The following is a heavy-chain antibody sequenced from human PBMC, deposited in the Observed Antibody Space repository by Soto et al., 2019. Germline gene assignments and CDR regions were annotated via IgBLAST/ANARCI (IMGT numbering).Heavy chain of an antibody. Sequence: SQTLSLTCAISGDSVSSNSAAWNWIRQSPSRGLEWLGRTYYRSKWYNDYAVSVKSRITINPDTSKNQFSLQLNSVTPEDTAVYYCARGPYYYDSSGYYFNWFDPRGQGTLVTVS. D-gene: IGHD3-22*01. CDR1: GDSVSSNSAA. V-gene: IGHV6-1*01. CDR3: ARGPYYYDSSGYYFNWFDP. CDR2: TYYRSKWYN. J-gene: IGHJ5*02.